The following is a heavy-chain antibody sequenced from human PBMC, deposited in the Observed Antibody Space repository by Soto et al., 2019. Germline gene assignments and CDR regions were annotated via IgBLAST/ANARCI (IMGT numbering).Heavy chain of an antibody. V-gene: IGHV2-5*02. J-gene: IGHJ4*02. CDR1: GFSLTTTGVG. CDR2: IYWDDDE. CDR3: ALGIAARPFDS. D-gene: IGHD6-6*01. Sequence: QISLKESGPALVKPTQTLTLTCSFSGFSLTTTGVGVGWIRQPPGKALEWLALIYWDDDERYNPSLKNRLTITKDMSKNLVVLTMTNVDPVDTATYYCALGIAARPFDSWGQGTLVTVSS.